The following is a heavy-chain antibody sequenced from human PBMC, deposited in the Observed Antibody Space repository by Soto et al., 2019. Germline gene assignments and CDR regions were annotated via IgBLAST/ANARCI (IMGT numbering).Heavy chain of an antibody. V-gene: IGHV1-2*02. CDR3: ARDPRPPSGWLGFWEYGMDV. J-gene: IGHJ6*02. CDR1: GYTFTGNY. CDR2: VNPDNGGT. D-gene: IGHD3-3*01. Sequence: GASVNVSFKASGYTFTGNYIHWVRQAPGQGLEWMGWVNPDNGGTTSAQKFQGRVTMTRDTSVTTAYMELSRLTSDDTAVYYCARDPRPPSGWLGFWEYGMDVWGQGTTVTVSS.